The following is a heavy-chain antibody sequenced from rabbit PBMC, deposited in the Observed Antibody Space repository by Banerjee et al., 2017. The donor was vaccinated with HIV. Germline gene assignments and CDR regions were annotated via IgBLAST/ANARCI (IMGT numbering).Heavy chain of an antibody. CDR2: IDAGSSGNT. CDR3: ARDLAGVIGWNFNL. J-gene: IGHJ4*01. V-gene: IGHV1S45*01. D-gene: IGHD4-1*01. Sequence: QEQLVESGGDLVKPEGSLTLTCTASGFSFSSSYWICWVRQAPGKGLEWIACIDAGSSGNTVYATWAKGRFTISKTSSTTVTLQMTSLTAADTATYFCARDLAGVIGWNFNLWGPGTLVTVS. CDR1: GFSFSSSYW.